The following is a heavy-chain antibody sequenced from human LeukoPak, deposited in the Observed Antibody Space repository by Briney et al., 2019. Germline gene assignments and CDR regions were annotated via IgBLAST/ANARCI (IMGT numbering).Heavy chain of an antibody. CDR2: VSTYNGDT. CDR1: GYTFTDFG. V-gene: IGHV1-18*01. J-gene: IGHJ1*01. D-gene: IGHD1-14*01. Sequence: GASVKVSCKASGYTFTDFGFIWVRQALGQGLEGMGWVSTYNGDTDYAKKFQDRVTMTTESSTQTTFMELRNLRSDDTAVYYCARAESMALYFLYWGQGTLVSVSS. CDR3: ARAESMALYFLY.